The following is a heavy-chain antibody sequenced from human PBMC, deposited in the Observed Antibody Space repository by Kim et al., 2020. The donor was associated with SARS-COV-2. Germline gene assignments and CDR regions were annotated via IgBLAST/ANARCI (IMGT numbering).Heavy chain of an antibody. J-gene: IGHJ6*03. V-gene: IGHV1-8*01. Sequence: ASVKVSCKASGYTFTSYDINWVRQATGQGLEWMGWMNPNSGNTGYAQKFQGRVTMTRNTSISTAYMELSSLRSEDTAVYYCARRRGPDRRREVTIFGVVAIGGRDYYYYMDVWGKGTTVTVSS. CDR3: ARRRGPDRRREVTIFGVVAIGGRDYYYYMDV. D-gene: IGHD3-3*01. CDR2: MNPNSGNT. CDR1: GYTFTSYD.